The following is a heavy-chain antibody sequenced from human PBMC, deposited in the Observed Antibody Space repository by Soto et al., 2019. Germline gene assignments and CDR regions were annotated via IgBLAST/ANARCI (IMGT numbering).Heavy chain of an antibody. CDR2: ISYDGSNK. D-gene: IGHD3-10*01. CDR1: GFTFSSYG. CDR3: AKDPPESATYGSGLDY. V-gene: IGHV3-30*18. J-gene: IGHJ4*02. Sequence: PGGSLRLSCAASGFTFSSYGMHWVRQAPGKGLEWVAVISYDGSNKYYADSVKGRFTISRDNSKNTLYLQMNSLRAEDTAVYYCAKDPPESATYGSGLDYWGQGTLVTVSS.